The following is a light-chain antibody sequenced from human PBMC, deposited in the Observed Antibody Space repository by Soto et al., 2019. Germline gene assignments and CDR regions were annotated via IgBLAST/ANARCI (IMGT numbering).Light chain of an antibody. Sequence: EIVLTQSPATLSLSPGERATLSCRASQGVSSFLAWCQRKPGQSPRLLIYDAPNRATGIPASFSGSGPGTYFTLPISSLEPEDFALYYCQHRSNWHGLTVGGGTKVEIK. V-gene: IGKV3D-11*01. J-gene: IGKJ4*01. CDR1: QGVSSF. CDR3: QHRSNWHGLT. CDR2: DAP.